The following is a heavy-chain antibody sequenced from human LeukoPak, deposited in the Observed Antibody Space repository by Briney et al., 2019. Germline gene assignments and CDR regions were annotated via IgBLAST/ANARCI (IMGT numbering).Heavy chain of an antibody. CDR3: ARDSHSSGWYLIGY. D-gene: IGHD6-19*01. CDR1: GYTFTGYY. Sequence: ASVKVSCKVSGYTFTGYYMHWVRQAPGQGLEWMGRINPNSGGTNYAQKFQGRVTMTRDTSISTAYMELSRLRSDDTAVYYCARDSHSSGWYLIGYWGQGTLVTVSS. J-gene: IGHJ4*02. CDR2: INPNSGGT. V-gene: IGHV1-2*06.